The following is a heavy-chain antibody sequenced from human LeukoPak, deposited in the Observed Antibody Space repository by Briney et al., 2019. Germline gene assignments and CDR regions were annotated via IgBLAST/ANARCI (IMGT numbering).Heavy chain of an antibody. CDR1: GFTFTGYW. V-gene: IGHV3-7*01. J-gene: IGHJ3*01. CDR2: IKQDGREK. Sequence: GGSLRLSCAASGFTFTGYWMSWVRQAPGKGLEWVANIKQDGREKYYVDSVKGRFTISRDNAKNSLYLQMSSLRADDTAVYYCARDVFDVWGQGTLVTVSS. CDR3: ARDVFDV.